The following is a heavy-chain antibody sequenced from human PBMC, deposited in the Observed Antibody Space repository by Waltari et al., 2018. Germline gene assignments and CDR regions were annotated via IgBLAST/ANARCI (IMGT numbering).Heavy chain of an antibody. CDR2: ISAYNGNT. D-gene: IGHD1-26*01. CDR1: TSYG. J-gene: IGHJ6*02. V-gene: IGHV1-18*01. Sequence: TSYGISWVRQAPGQGLEWMGWISAYNGNTNHAQKLQGRVTMTTDTSTSTAYMELRSLRSDDTAVYYCARVVSGSYLHYYYYGMDVWGQGTTVTVSS. CDR3: ARVVSGSYLHYYYYGMDV.